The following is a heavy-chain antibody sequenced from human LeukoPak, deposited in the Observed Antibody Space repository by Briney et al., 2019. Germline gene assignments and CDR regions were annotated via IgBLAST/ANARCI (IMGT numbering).Heavy chain of an antibody. CDR3: HQPVTLPA. J-gene: IGHJ5*02. V-gene: IGHV3-7*01. Sequence: GGSLRLSCAVSGITFRNYWMSWVRQAPGKGLEWVAFIKDDGSDKHYVDSVRGRFTISRDNAQNSLYLQMNNLGAEDTAVYFCHQPVTLPAWGQGTLVTVSS. CDR1: GITFRNYW. D-gene: IGHD2-2*01. CDR2: IKDDGSDK.